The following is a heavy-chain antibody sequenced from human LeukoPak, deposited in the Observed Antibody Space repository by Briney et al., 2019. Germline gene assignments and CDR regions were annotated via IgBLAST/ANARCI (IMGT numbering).Heavy chain of an antibody. CDR3: ARGAYGDYDS. D-gene: IGHD4-17*01. V-gene: IGHV3-23*01. CDR1: TFTFSSYA. J-gene: IGHJ5*01. Sequence: GGSLRLSCAASTFTFSSYAMSWVRQAPGKGLEWVSAISAGADSTYYADSVQGRFTIYRDNSKNTLLLQMSGLRAEDTAVYFCARGAYGDYDSWGQGTLVTVSS. CDR2: ISAGADST.